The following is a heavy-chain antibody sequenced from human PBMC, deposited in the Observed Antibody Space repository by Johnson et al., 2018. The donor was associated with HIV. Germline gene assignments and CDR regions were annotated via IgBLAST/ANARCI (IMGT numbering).Heavy chain of an antibody. D-gene: IGHD3-10*01. CDR3: AKEGITMEVDI. CDR1: GFTFSSYA. Sequence: QVQLVESGGGLVQPGRSLRLSCAASGFTFSSYAMHWVRQAPGKGLEWVAVISSDGSNKHYADSVKGRFTISRDNSKNTLYLQMNSLRAEDTAVYYCAKEGITMEVDIWGQGTVVTVSS. V-gene: IGHV3-30*04. CDR2: ISSDGSNK. J-gene: IGHJ3*02.